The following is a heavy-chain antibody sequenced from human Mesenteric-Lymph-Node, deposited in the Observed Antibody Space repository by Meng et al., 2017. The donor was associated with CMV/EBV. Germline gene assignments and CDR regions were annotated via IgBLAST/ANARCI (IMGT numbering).Heavy chain of an antibody. CDR3: ARLNADLGAFDV. Sequence: GGSLRLSCVASGFTFSSYSMNWVRQAPGKGLEWVSHISSASISIYYAGSVKGRFTISRDNAKNSLYLQMNGLRAEDTAVYYCARLNADLGAFDVWGQGTMVTVSS. V-gene: IGHV3-21*01. CDR1: GFTFSSYS. J-gene: IGHJ3*01. D-gene: IGHD3-16*01. CDR2: ISSASISI.